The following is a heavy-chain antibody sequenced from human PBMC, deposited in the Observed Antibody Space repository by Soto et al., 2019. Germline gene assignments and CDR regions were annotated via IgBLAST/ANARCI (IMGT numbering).Heavy chain of an antibody. J-gene: IGHJ4*02. V-gene: IGHV4-31*02. CDR2: RYYSEST. D-gene: IGHD2-15*01. Sequence: SETLSLTXTVSGGSITTGGYYWSWIRQLPGKGLEWIGHRYYSESTYYNPSLKSRVSISLDTSKNQFSLKLSFVTAEDTAMYYCPRTKCSGRSCYSWSLDYWGQGTPVTVSS. CDR1: GGSITTGGYY. CDR3: PRTKCSGRSCYSWSLDY.